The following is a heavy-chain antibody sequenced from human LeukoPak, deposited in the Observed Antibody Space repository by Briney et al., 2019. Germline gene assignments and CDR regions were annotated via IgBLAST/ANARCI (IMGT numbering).Heavy chain of an antibody. CDR2: ISGSGGST. CDR1: GFTFSSYA. J-gene: IGHJ4*02. D-gene: IGHD2-2*01. Sequence: GGSLRLSCAASGFTFSSYALSWVRQAPGKGLEWVSAISGSGGSTYYADSVKGRFTISRDNSKNTLYLQMNSLRAEDTAVYYCAKDYCSSTSCYPDYWGQGTLVTVSS. V-gene: IGHV3-23*01. CDR3: AKDYCSSTSCYPDY.